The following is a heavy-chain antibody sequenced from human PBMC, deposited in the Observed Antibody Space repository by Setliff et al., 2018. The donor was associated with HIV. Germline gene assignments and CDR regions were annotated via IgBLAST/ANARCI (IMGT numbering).Heavy chain of an antibody. Sequence: PSETLSLTCAVYGGSFSGYYWSWIRQPPRKGLEWIGEINHSGSTNFNPSLKSRVTISVDTSKNQFSLKLSSVTAVDTAVYYCARGGLTAAGTLLLVGYFDYWGQGTLVTVSS. CDR3: ARGGLTAAGTLLLVGYFDY. V-gene: IGHV4-34*01. CDR1: GGSFSGYY. J-gene: IGHJ4*02. CDR2: INHSGST. D-gene: IGHD6-13*01.